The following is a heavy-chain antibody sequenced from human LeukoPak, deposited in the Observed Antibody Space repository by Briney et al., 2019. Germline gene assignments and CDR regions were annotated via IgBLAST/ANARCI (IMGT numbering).Heavy chain of an antibody. CDR1: GFIFSDYY. D-gene: IGHD3-3*01. CDR2: ISARGDVI. V-gene: IGHV3-11*01. J-gene: IGHJ4*02. CDR3: AAEISPKVFDY. Sequence: GGSLRLSCTSTGFIFSDYYMSWIRQFPGKGLDWIAYISARGDVIYSVDSVKGRFTISRDNDKSLLYLQMNNLRADDTAVYFCAAEISPKVFDYRGQGTLVTVSS.